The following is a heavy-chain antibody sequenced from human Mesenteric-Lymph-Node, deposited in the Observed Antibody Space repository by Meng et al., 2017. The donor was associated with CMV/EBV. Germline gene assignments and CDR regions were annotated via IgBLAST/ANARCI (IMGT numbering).Heavy chain of an antibody. D-gene: IGHD3-9*01. Sequence: ASVKVSCKASGYTFTGYYMHWVRQAPGQGLEWMGWINPNSGGTNYAQKFQGRVTMTRDTSISTAYMELSRLRSDDTAVYYCARGGSVLRYFDWSHYFDYWGQGTLVTVSS. J-gene: IGHJ4*02. CDR3: ARGGSVLRYFDWSHYFDY. CDR1: GYTFTGYY. V-gene: IGHV1-2*02. CDR2: INPNSGGT.